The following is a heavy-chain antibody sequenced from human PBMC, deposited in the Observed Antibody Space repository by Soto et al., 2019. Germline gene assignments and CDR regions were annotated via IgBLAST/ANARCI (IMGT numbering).Heavy chain of an antibody. Sequence: GESLKISCQGSGYSFTSYWIGWVRQMPGKGLECMGIIYPGDSDTRYSPSFQGQVTISADKSISTAYLQWSSLKASDTAMYYCARTAAAGKYYYGVDVWGQGTTVTVSS. CDR2: IYPGDSDT. V-gene: IGHV5-51*01. CDR1: GYSFTSYW. J-gene: IGHJ6*02. D-gene: IGHD6-13*01. CDR3: ARTAAAGKYYYGVDV.